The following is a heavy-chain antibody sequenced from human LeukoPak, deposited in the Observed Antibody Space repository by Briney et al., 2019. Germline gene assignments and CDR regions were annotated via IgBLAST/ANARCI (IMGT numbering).Heavy chain of an antibody. V-gene: IGHV3-30*02. J-gene: IGHJ4*02. Sequence: GGSPRPSCAASGFTFNNFGMHWVRQAPGKGLEWVSFIGYEGVHKYYADSVKGRFTISKDNSKATLYLQMNSLRPEDTAVYYCAKDLHGGYSSDYWGQGTLVTVFS. D-gene: IGHD4-23*01. CDR2: IGYEGVHK. CDR1: GFTFNNFG. CDR3: AKDLHGGYSSDY.